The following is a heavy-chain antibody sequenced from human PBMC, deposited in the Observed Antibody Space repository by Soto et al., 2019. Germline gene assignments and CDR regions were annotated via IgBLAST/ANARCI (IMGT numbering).Heavy chain of an antibody. CDR1: GGSISSSSYY. CDR3: ARQSWFGELQDY. V-gene: IGHV4-39*01. CDR2: IYYSGST. J-gene: IGHJ4*02. Sequence: SETLSLTCTVSGGSISSSSYYWGWIRQPPGKGLERIGSIYYSGSTYYNPSLKSRVTISVDTSKNQFSLKLSSVTAADTAVYYCARQSWFGELQDYWGQGTLVTVSS. D-gene: IGHD3-10*01.